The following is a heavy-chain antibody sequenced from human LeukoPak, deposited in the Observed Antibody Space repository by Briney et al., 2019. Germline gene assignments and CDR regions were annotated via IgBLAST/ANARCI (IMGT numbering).Heavy chain of an antibody. J-gene: IGHJ4*02. CDR1: GGSISSYY. Sequence: SETLSLTCTVSGGSISSYYWSWIRQPPGKGLEWIGYIYYSGSTNYNPSLKRRVTISVDTSKNQFSLKLSSVTAADTAVYYCARVTVWSGYYFDYWGQGTLVTVSS. D-gene: IGHD3-3*01. CDR2: IYYSGST. CDR3: ARVTVWSGYYFDY. V-gene: IGHV4-59*01.